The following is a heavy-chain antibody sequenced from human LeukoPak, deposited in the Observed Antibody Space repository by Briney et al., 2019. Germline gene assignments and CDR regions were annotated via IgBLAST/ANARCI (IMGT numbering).Heavy chain of an antibody. J-gene: IGHJ4*02. V-gene: IGHV3-23*01. Sequence: GGSLRLSCAASGFTFSGYAMSWVRQAPGKGLEWVSAISGSGGSTYYADSVKGRFTISRDNSKNTLYLQMNSLRAEDTAVYYCASDARHSEVGYFDYWGQGTLVTVSS. CDR3: ASDARHSEVGYFDY. D-gene: IGHD6-6*01. CDR2: ISGSGGST. CDR1: GFTFSGYA.